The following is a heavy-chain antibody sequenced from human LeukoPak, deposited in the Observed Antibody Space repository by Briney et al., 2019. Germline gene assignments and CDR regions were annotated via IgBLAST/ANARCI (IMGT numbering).Heavy chain of an antibody. CDR2: IIPIFGTA. J-gene: IGHJ6*03. V-gene: IGHV1-69*13. Sequence: GASVKVSCKASGYTFTSYGISWVRQAPGQGLEWMGGIIPIFGTANYAQKFQGRVTITADESTSTAYMELSSLRSEDTAVYYCARGKYSSSWDYYYYYYMDVWGKGTTVTVSS. D-gene: IGHD6-13*01. CDR3: ARGKYSSSWDYYYYYYMDV. CDR1: GYTFTSYG.